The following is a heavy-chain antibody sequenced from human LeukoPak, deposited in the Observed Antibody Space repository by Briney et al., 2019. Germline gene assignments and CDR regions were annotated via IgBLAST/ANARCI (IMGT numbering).Heavy chain of an antibody. J-gene: IGHJ5*02. CDR2: IYYSGST. CDR1: GGSISSGDYY. D-gene: IGHD3-10*01. CDR3: ARDHTITYYYGSGTQGWFDP. Sequence: PSETLSLTCTVSGGSISSGDYYWSWIRQPPGKGLEWIGYIYYSGSTYYNPSLKSRVTISVDTSKNQFSLKLSSVTAADTAVYYCARDHTITYYYGSGTQGWFDPWGQGTLVTVSS. V-gene: IGHV4-30-4*01.